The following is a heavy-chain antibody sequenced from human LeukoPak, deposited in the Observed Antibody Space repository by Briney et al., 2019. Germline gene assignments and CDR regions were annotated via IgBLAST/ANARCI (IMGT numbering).Heavy chain of an antibody. V-gene: IGHV1-69*13. CDR3: ARDEDGGNSWYYYGMDV. CDR1: GGTFSSYA. CDR2: IIPIFGTA. Sequence: PVASVKVSCKASGGTFSSYAISWVRQALGQGLEWMGGIIPIFGTANYAQKFQGRVTITADESTSTAYMELSSLRSEDTAVYYCARDEDGGNSWYYYGMDVWGQGTTVTVSS. D-gene: IGHD4-23*01. J-gene: IGHJ6*02.